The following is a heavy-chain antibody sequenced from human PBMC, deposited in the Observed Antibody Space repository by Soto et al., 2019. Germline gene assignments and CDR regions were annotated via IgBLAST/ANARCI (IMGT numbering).Heavy chain of an antibody. J-gene: IGHJ4*02. Sequence: QVQLVQSGAEVKKPGSSVKVSCKASGGTFSSYTISWVRQAPGQGLEWMGRIIPILGIANYAQKFQGRVTITADKSTSTAFMELSSLRSEDTAVYYCARDGYSSGWYYVCWGQGTLVTVSS. CDR2: IIPILGIA. CDR1: GGTFSSYT. D-gene: IGHD6-19*01. CDR3: ARDGYSSGWYYVC. V-gene: IGHV1-69*08.